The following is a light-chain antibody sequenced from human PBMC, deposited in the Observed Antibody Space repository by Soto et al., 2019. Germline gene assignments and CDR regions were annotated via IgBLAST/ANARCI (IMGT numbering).Light chain of an antibody. CDR1: QSVSSN. J-gene: IGKJ4*01. Sequence: EIVMTQSPATLSVSPGERATLSCRASQSVSSNLAWYQQKPGQAPRLLIYGASTRATGIPARFSGSGSGIEFTLTISILQSEDFAVYYCQQYNNWLTFGGGTKVDIK. V-gene: IGKV3-15*01. CDR3: QQYNNWLT. CDR2: GAS.